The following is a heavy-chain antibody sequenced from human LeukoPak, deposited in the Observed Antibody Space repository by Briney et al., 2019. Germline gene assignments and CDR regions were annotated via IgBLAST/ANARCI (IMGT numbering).Heavy chain of an antibody. V-gene: IGHV3-48*03. CDR2: ISSSGNTI. D-gene: IGHD3-22*01. CDR1: GFTFSNYE. CDR3: ARDYDSGGLDAFDI. J-gene: IGHJ3*02. Sequence: GGPLRLSCVASGFTFSNYEKNWVRQAPGKGLEWVSYISSSGNTIKYADSVKGRFTISRDNAKNSLFLQMNTLRAEDTALYYCARDYDSGGLDAFDIWGQGTLVTVSS.